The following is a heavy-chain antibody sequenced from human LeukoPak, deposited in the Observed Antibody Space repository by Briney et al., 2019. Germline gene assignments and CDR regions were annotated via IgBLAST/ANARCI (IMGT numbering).Heavy chain of an antibody. Sequence: GGSLRLSCAASGFTFSSYEMNWVRQAPGKGLEWVSYISSSGSTIYYVDSVKGRFTISRDNAKNSLYLQMNSLRAEDTAVYYCARSSGWYIGYWGQGTLATVSS. V-gene: IGHV3-48*03. J-gene: IGHJ4*02. D-gene: IGHD6-19*01. CDR2: ISSSGSTI. CDR3: ARSSGWYIGY. CDR1: GFTFSSYE.